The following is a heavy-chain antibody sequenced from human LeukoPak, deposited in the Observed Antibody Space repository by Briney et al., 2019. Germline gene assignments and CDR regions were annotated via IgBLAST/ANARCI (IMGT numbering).Heavy chain of an antibody. CDR2: VYSAGNT. Sequence: GGSLRLSCAASGFTVSSIYMSWVRQAPGKGLEWVSVVYSAGNTYYADSVKGRFTISRDYSKNMLYLQMNSLRADDTAVYYCASGGYGDYVLNYWGQGTLVTVSS. V-gene: IGHV3-53*01. J-gene: IGHJ4*02. CDR1: GFTVSSIY. D-gene: IGHD4-17*01. CDR3: ASGGYGDYVLNY.